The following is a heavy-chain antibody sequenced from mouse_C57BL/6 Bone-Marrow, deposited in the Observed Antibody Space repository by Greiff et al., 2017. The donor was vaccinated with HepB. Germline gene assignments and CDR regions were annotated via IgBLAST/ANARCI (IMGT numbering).Heavy chain of an antibody. CDR1: GYSFTGYF. CDR3: ARETINDGDYLPPY. V-gene: IGHV1-20*01. J-gene: IGHJ3*01. D-gene: IGHD2-3*01. Sequence: VQLQQSGPELVKPGDSVKISCKASGYSFTGYFMNWVMQSHGKSLEWIGRINPYNGDTFYNQKFKGKATLTVDKSSSTAHMELRSLTSEDSAVYYGARETINDGDYLPPYWGQGTLVTVSA. CDR2: INPYNGDT.